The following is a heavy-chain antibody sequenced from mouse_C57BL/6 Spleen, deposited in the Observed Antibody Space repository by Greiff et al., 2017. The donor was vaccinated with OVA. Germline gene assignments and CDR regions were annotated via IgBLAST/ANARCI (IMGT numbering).Heavy chain of an antibody. CDR1: GYSITSGYY. CDR2: ISYDGSN. Sequence: EVKLVESGPGLVKPSQSLSLTCSVTGYSITSGYYWNWIRQFPGNKLEWMGYISYDGSNNYNPSLKNRISITRDTSKNQFFLKLNSVTTEDTATYYCARALTGPFAYWGQGTLVTVSA. V-gene: IGHV3-6*01. J-gene: IGHJ3*01. D-gene: IGHD4-1*01. CDR3: ARALTGPFAY.